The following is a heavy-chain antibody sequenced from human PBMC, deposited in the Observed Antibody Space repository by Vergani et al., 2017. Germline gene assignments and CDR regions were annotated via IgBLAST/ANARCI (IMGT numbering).Heavy chain of an antibody. J-gene: IGHJ4*02. CDR1: GYTFTSYG. D-gene: IGHD1-26*01. CDR2: ISAYNGNT. Sequence: QVQLVQSGAEVKKPGASVKVSCKASGYTFTSYGISWVRQAPGQGLEWMGWISAYNGNTNYAQKLQGRVTMTTDTSTSTAYMELRSLRSDDTAVYYCARDSXKYSGSYYGSVGWTFDYWGQGTLVTVSS. CDR3: ARDSXKYSGSYYGSVGWTFDY. V-gene: IGHV1-18*01.